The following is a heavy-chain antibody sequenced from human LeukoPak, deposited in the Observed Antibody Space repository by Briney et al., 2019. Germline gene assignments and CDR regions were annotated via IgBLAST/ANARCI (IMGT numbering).Heavy chain of an antibody. CDR2: IWYDGSIK. J-gene: IGHJ6*02. CDR3: VRISCTGSRCKPYSYYDMDV. CDR1: GFTFDTHG. V-gene: IGHV3-33*01. Sequence: GRSLRLSCAASGFTFDTHGMHWVRQAPGKGLEWVAVIWYDGSIKYYSDSVKGRFTISRDNSKNKLYLQMNSLRAEDTAVYYCVRISCTGSRCKPYSYYDMDVWGQGTTVTVSS. D-gene: IGHD2-15*01.